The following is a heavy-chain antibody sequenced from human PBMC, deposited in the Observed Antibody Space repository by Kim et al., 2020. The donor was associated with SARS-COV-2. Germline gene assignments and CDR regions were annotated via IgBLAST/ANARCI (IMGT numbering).Heavy chain of an antibody. CDR1: GFTFSSYS. CDR3: ARAYGRESAWEQARGYYYYGMDV. V-gene: IGHV3-21*01. Sequence: GGSLRLACAASGFTFSSYSMNWVRQAPGKGLEWVASISSSSSYIYYSDSVKGRFTISRDHAKNSLYLQMNSLRAEDTAVYYCARAYGRESAWEQARGYYYYGMDVWGQGTTVTVSS. CDR2: ISSSSSYI. J-gene: IGHJ6*02. D-gene: IGHD1-26*01.